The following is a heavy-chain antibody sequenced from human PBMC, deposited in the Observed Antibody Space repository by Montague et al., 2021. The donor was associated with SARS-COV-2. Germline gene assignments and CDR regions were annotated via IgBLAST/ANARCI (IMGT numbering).Heavy chain of an antibody. Sequence: PALVKPTQTLTLTCTFSGFSLSTSGVGVGWIRQPPGKALEWLALIYWDDDKRYSPSLKSRLTITKDTSKNQVVLTMTNMDPVDTATYYCAHGPRWELLQGGYCQHWGQGTLVTVSS. V-gene: IGHV2-5*02. D-gene: IGHD1-26*01. J-gene: IGHJ1*01. CDR3: AHGPRWELLQGGYCQH. CDR2: IYWDDDK. CDR1: GFSLSTSGVG.